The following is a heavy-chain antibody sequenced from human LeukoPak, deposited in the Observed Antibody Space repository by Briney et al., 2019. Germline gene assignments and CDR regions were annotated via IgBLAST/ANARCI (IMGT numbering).Heavy chain of an antibody. J-gene: IGHJ3*02. CDR3: ARDYSRSWYIDAFDI. D-gene: IGHD6-13*01. V-gene: IGHV1-2*06. CDR1: GYTFTGYY. Sequence: ASVKVSCKASGYTFTGYYMHWVRQAPGQGLEWMGRINPNSGGTNYAQKFQGRVTMTRDTSISTAYMELSRLRSDDTAVYYCARDYSRSWYIDAFDIWGQGTMVTVSS. CDR2: INPNSGGT.